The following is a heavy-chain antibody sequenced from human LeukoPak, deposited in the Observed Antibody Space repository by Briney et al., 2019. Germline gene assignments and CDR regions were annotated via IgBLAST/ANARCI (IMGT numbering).Heavy chain of an antibody. CDR1: GFPFSIYA. D-gene: IGHD6-6*01. J-gene: IGHJ4*02. V-gene: IGHV3-23*01. CDR2: ISGSGAST. Sequence: LPGGSLRLSCAASGFPFSIYAMSWVRQAPGKGLEWVSGISGSGASTYYADSVNGRFTISRDNSKNTLYLQMNSLRAEDTAVYYCAKDRYKIAARRLDYWGQGTLVTVSS. CDR3: AKDRYKIAARRLDY.